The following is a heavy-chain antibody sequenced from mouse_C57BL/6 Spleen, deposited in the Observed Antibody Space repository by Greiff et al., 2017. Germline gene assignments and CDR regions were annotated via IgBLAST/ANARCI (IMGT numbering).Heavy chain of an antibody. D-gene: IGHD2-3*01. V-gene: IGHV3-6*01. CDR1: GYSITSGYY. CDR3: ARQAYDVYYGYAMDY. CDR2: ISYDGSN. J-gene: IGHJ4*01. Sequence: DVKLQESGPGLVKPSQSLSLTCSVTGYSITSGYYWNWIRQFPGNKLEWMGYISYDGSNNYNPSLKNRISITRDTSKNQFFLKLNSVTTEDTATYYCARQAYDVYYGYAMDYWGQGTSVTVSS.